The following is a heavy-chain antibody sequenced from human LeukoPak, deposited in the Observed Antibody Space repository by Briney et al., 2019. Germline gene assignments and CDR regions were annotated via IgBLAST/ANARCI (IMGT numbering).Heavy chain of an antibody. J-gene: IGHJ4*02. Sequence: TSETLSLTCSVSGGSFSNYYWSWIRQPPGKGLEWIGYIYNSGRTNYNPSLKSRVTISVDTSKKKFSLKLSSVTAADTAVYYCARPTSPYSSSWYNYWGQGTLVTVSS. CDR1: GGSFSNYY. CDR3: ARPTSPYSSSWYNY. D-gene: IGHD6-13*01. CDR2: IYNSGRT. V-gene: IGHV4-59*12.